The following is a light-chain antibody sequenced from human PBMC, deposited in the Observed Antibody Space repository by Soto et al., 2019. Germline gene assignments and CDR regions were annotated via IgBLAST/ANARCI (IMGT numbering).Light chain of an antibody. CDR1: SSNIGAGYD. V-gene: IGLV1-40*01. CDR3: QSYDSSLSGTV. Sequence: QSVLTQPPSVSGAPGQRVTISCTGSSSNIGAGYDVHWYQQLPGTAPTLLIHGNTNRPSGVPDRFSGSKSATSASLAITGLQAEDEADYYCQSYDSSLSGTVFGGGTQLTVL. J-gene: IGLJ7*01. CDR2: GNT.